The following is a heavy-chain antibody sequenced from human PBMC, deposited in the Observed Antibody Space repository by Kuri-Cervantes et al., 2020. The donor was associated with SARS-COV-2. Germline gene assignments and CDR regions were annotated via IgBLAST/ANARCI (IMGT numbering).Heavy chain of an antibody. Sequence: GESLKISCEGVGYSFSTYWIAWVRQMPGKGLEWMGIIYPGDSDITYSPSFQGQVTISTDSSINTAYLQWSSLKASDTAIYYCARAPSATLTPHHFDHWGQGTLVTVSS. J-gene: IGHJ4*02. CDR1: GYSFSTYW. V-gene: IGHV5-51*01. CDR2: IYPGDSDI. CDR3: ARAPSATLTPHHFDH. D-gene: IGHD3-9*01.